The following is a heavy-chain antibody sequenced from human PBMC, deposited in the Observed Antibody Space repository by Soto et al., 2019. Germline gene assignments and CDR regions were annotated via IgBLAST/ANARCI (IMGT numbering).Heavy chain of an antibody. CDR1: CRSFRGYY. J-gene: IGHJ4*02. D-gene: IGHD4-17*01. CDR3: GRDPYGEFPRFDG. Sequence: QVHLQQWGAGLLKPSDTLSLTCSVYCRSFRGYYWSWIRQPPGKGLEWIGELHHSGSTIYNPSLKSRVTMSVDTSKNRCSLKLCTVTAADTDVYYGGRDPYGEFPRFDGCGEGTLGTVSS. V-gene: IGHV4-34*01. CDR2: LHHSGST.